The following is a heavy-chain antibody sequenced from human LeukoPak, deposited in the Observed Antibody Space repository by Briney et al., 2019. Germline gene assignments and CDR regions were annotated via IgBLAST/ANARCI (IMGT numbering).Heavy chain of an antibody. Sequence: PGGSLTLCCAASGFTFSDYYMTWVRQAPGKGLEWVSYISGSSGNINYADSVKGRFTISRDNAENSLYLQMNSQRAKDTAVFYRARGRTVAGTSANYRGQGTLVTVSS. CDR1: GFTFSDYY. J-gene: IGHJ4*02. V-gene: IGHV3-11*05. CDR3: ARGRTVAGTSANY. CDR2: ISGSSGNI. D-gene: IGHD6-19*01.